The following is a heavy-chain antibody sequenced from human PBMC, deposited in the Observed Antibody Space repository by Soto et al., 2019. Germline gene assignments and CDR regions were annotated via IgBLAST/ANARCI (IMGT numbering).Heavy chain of an antibody. CDR3: ARTYFHLLTGDQVTSQGYGMDV. Sequence: QLQLQESGPGLVKPSETLSLTCTVSGHSISAYHWSWIRQSPGKALEWIGNIYYSGSTEYSPSLKSRVTISADTSKNQLSLKLTSVTAADTAMYYCARTYFHLLTGDQVTSQGYGMDVWGPGTTVTVSS. CDR1: GHSISAYH. J-gene: IGHJ6*02. D-gene: IGHD3-9*01. V-gene: IGHV4-59*01. CDR2: IYYSGST.